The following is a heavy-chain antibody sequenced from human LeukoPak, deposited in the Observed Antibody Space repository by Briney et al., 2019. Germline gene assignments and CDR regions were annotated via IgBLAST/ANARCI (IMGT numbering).Heavy chain of an antibody. V-gene: IGHV3-23*01. J-gene: IGHJ6*03. D-gene: IGHD3-3*01. CDR1: GFTFSSYA. CDR2: ISGSGGST. CDR3: AKAGGYDFWSGYYLYYHYYMDV. Sequence: PGGSLRLSCAASGFTFSSYAMSWVRQAPGKGLEGVSAISGSGGSTYYADSVKGRFTISRDNSKNTLYLQMNSLRAEDTAVYYCAKAGGYDFWSGYYLYYHYYMDVWGKGTTVTVSS.